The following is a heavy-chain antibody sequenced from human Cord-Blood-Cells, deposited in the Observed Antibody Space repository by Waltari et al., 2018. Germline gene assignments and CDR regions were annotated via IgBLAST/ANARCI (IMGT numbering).Heavy chain of an antibody. J-gene: IGHJ6*02. V-gene: IGHV5-51*01. D-gene: IGHD5-12*01. Sequence: EVQLVQSGAEVKKPGESLKISCKGSGYSFTSYWIGWVRQMPGKGLEWMGIIYPCDSDTRYSPSFQGQVTISADKSISTAYLQWSSLKASDTAMYYCARSGYSGYDYYYYYGMDVWGQGTTVTVSS. CDR1: GYSFTSYW. CDR2: IYPCDSDT. CDR3: ARSGYSGYDYYYYYGMDV.